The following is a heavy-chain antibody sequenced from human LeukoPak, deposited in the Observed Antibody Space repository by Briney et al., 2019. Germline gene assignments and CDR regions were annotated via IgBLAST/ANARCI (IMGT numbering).Heavy chain of an antibody. D-gene: IGHD2-15*01. J-gene: IGHJ4*02. CDR2: IYYSGST. Sequence: PSETLSLTCTVSGGSISSGDYYWSWIRQPPGKGLEWIGYIYYSGSTYYNPSLKSRVTISVDTSKNQFSLKLSSVTAADTAVYYCAMISGSSRKVDYWGQGTLVTVSS. V-gene: IGHV4-30-4*01. CDR1: GGSISSGDYY. CDR3: AMISGSSRKVDY.